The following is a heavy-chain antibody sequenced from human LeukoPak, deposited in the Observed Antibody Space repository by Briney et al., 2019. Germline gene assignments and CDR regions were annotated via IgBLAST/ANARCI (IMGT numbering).Heavy chain of an antibody. CDR1: GYTFTGYY. CDR3: AREWDCSGGICFPRGFYF. Sequence: ASVKVSCKASGYTFTGYYVHWVRQAPGQGLEWMGWISPNNGGTSYAHNFRDRVTMTTDTSINTAYMELSWLTSDDTAVYYCAREWDCSGGICFPRGFYFWGQGTLVTVSS. J-gene: IGHJ4*02. D-gene: IGHD2-15*01. V-gene: IGHV1-2*02. CDR2: ISPNNGGT.